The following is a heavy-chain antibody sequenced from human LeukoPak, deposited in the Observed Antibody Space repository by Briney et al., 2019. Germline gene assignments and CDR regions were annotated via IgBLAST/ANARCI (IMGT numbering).Heavy chain of an antibody. CDR2: IYYSGST. Sequence: SETLSLTCTVSGGAISSYYWSWIGQPPGKGLEWIGYIYYSGSTNYNPSLKTRVTISVDTSKNQFSLQLSSVTAADTAVYYSARDFYGGWYDYWYFDLWGRGTLVTVSS. D-gene: IGHD6-19*01. J-gene: IGHJ2*01. CDR1: GGAISSYY. CDR3: ARDFYGGWYDYWYFDL. V-gene: IGHV4-59*01.